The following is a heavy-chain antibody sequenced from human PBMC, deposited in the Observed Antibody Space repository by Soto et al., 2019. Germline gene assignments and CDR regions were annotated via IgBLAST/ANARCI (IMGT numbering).Heavy chain of an antibody. D-gene: IGHD1-7*01. Sequence: GPSVKVSCKASGGTFSNYAFSWVRQAPGQGLEWLGGIMPIFGRADYAQKFRGRVTITADESTTTAHMELSSLRSEDTAVYYCAREETTLAAFDIWGQGTMVTVSS. CDR3: AREETTLAAFDI. CDR2: IMPIFGRA. J-gene: IGHJ3*02. CDR1: GGTFSNYA. V-gene: IGHV1-69*13.